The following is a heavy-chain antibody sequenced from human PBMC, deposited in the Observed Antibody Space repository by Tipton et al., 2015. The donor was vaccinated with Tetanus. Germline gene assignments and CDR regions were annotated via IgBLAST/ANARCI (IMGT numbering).Heavy chain of an antibody. V-gene: IGHV5-51*01. CDR3: ARAHCSDGVCNFDF. CDR2: IYPGDSDT. CDR1: GYIFNNYW. Sequence: MQLVQSGGEVKKPGESLKISCKGSGYIFNNYWIGWVRQKPGKGLEGGGIIYPGDSDTSYSSSFQGRVTISVDRSNNTAYLQWSGLKAADTSMFYCARAHCSDGVCNFDFWGQGALVTVAS. D-gene: IGHD2-8*01. J-gene: IGHJ4*02.